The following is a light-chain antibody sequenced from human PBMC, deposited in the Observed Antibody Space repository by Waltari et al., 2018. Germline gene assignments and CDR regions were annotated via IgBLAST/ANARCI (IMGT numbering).Light chain of an antibody. V-gene: IGLV1-36*01. J-gene: IGLJ2*01. Sequence: QSVLTQTPSVSDAPRQRVTIPCSGSRSNIGTNAVNWYQQVPGKAPKLLVFADDLLPSGVSDRFSGSKSGTSASLAISGLRSEDEGVYFCAAWDDSLKGVLFGGGTKLTVL. CDR1: RSNIGTNA. CDR2: ADD. CDR3: AAWDDSLKGVL.